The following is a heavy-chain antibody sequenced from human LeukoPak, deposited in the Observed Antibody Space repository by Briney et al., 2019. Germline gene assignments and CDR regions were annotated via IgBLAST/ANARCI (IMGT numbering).Heavy chain of an antibody. CDR2: ISYDGTTK. J-gene: IGHJ4*02. D-gene: IGHD4-17*01. V-gene: IGHV3-30*04. Sequence: GRSLRLSCVASGFTFIRDAMHWVRQAPGNGLEWVAVISYDGTTKYYADSVKGRFTISRDNSESTLYLQMNSLRADDTALYYCARGPNYGDRVDFLVSWGQGTKVTVSS. CDR1: GFTFIRDA. CDR3: ARGPNYGDRVDFLVS.